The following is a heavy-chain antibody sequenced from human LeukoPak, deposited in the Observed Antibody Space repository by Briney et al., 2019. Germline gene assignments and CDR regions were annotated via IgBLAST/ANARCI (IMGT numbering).Heavy chain of an antibody. CDR2: ISYDGSNK. J-gene: IGHJ4*02. CDR1: GFTFSSYG. V-gene: IGHV3-30*18. Sequence: PGGSLRLSCAASGFTFSSYGMHWVRQAPGKGLEWVAVISYDGSNKYYADSVKGRFTISRDNSKNTLYLQMNSLRAEDTAVYYCAKEAGAAAGHYFDYWGQGTLVTVSS. CDR3: AKEAGAAAGHYFDY. D-gene: IGHD6-13*01.